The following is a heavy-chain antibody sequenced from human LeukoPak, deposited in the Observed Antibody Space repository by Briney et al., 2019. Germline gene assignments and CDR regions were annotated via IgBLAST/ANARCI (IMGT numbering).Heavy chain of an antibody. J-gene: IGHJ4*02. CDR2: IYYSGST. Sequence: PSETLSLTCTVSGGSISSSSYYWGWIRQPPGKGLEWIGSIYYSGSTYYNPSLKSRVTISVDTSKNQFSLKLSSVTAADTAVYYCARGPGVTMIVVVLRFDYWGQGTLVTVSS. CDR3: ARGPGVTMIVVVLRFDY. V-gene: IGHV4-39*07. D-gene: IGHD3-22*01. CDR1: GGSISSSSYY.